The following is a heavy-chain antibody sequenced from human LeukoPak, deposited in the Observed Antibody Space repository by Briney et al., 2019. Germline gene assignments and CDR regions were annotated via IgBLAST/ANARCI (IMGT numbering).Heavy chain of an antibody. CDR3: ASLYYYDSSGYYPFDY. CDR2: IYHSGST. V-gene: IGHV4-38-2*02. D-gene: IGHD3-22*01. Sequence: SETLPLTCTVSGYSISSGYYWGWIRQPPGKGLEWIGSIYHSGSTYYNPSLKSRVTISVDTSKNQFSLKLSSVTAADTAVYYCASLYYYDSSGYYPFDYWGQGTLVTVSS. CDR1: GYSISSGYY. J-gene: IGHJ4*02.